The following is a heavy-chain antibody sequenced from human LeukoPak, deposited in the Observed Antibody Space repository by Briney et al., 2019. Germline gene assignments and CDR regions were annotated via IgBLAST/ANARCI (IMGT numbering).Heavy chain of an antibody. Sequence: SETLSLTCTASGGSISSYYWSWMRQPPGRSLEWIGYIYYSGSTNYNPSLKSRVTISVDTSKNQFSLKLSSVTAADTAVYYCATGAFYGSGSYYNDYWGQGTLVTVSS. CDR2: IYYSGST. V-gene: IGHV4-59*01. CDR3: ATGAFYGSGSYYNDY. J-gene: IGHJ4*02. CDR1: GGSISSYY. D-gene: IGHD3-10*01.